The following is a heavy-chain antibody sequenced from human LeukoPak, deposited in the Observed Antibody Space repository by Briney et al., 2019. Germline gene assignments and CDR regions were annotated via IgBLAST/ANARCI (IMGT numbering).Heavy chain of an antibody. Sequence: SVKVSCKASGGTFSSYAISWVRQAPGQGLEWMGGIIPIFGTANYAQKFQGRVTITTDESTSTAYMELSSLRSEDTAVYYCASISGSSGDAFDIWGQGTMVTVSS. CDR2: IIPIFGTA. V-gene: IGHV1-69*05. D-gene: IGHD1-26*01. J-gene: IGHJ3*02. CDR1: GGTFSSYA. CDR3: ASISGSSGDAFDI.